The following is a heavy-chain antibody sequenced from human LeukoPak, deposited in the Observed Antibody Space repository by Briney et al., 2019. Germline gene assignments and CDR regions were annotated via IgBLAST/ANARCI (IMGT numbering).Heavy chain of an antibody. J-gene: IGHJ6*02. V-gene: IGHV1-2*02. CDR1: GYTFTGYY. Sequence: GASVKVSCKASGYTFTGYYMHWVRQAPGQGLEWMGWINPNSGGTNYAQKFQGRVTMTRDTSISTAYMELSRLRSDDTAVYYCARDGPYYDFWSGHKEYYYYGMDVWGQGTTVTVSS. D-gene: IGHD3-3*01. CDR3: ARDGPYYDFWSGHKEYYYYGMDV. CDR2: INPNSGGT.